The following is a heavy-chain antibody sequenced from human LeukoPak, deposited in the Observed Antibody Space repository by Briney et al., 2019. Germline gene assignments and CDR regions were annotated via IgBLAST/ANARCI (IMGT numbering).Heavy chain of an antibody. CDR3: EIWTSDNN. CDR2: MDPSGTQK. J-gene: IGHJ4*02. V-gene: IGHV3-7*01. CDR1: GFTFHASW. Sequence: PGGSLRLSCAASGFTFHASWMNWVRQVPGKGLEWVANMDPSGTQKRYVDSVRGRFTISKDNSGTSFYLEMSSLTVDDTAIYYCEIWTSDNNWGQGTLVTVSS. D-gene: IGHD1-1*01.